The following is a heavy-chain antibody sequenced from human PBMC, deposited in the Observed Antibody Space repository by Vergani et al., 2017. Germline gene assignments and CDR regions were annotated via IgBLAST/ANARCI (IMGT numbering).Heavy chain of an antibody. CDR1: GFTFSSYA. D-gene: IGHD3-22*01. CDR3: ARDLTYYYDSSGDAPVY. CDR2: ISYDGSNK. V-gene: IGHV3-30-3*01. J-gene: IGHJ4*02. Sequence: QVQLVESGGGVVQPGRSLRLSCAASGFTFSSYAMHWVRQAPGKGLEWVAVISYDGSNKYYADSVKGRFTISRDNSKNTLYLQMNSLRAEDTAVYYCARDLTYYYDSSGDAPVYWGQGTLVTVSS.